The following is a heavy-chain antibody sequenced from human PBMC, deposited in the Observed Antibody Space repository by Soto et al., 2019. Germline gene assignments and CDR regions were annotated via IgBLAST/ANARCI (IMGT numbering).Heavy chain of an antibody. D-gene: IGHD2-2*01. J-gene: IGHJ5*02. Sequence: VQLQQWGAGLLKPSETLSLTCAVYGGSFGGFYWSWIRQPPGKGLEWVGEITHSGTKYNPSLKSRVTISVDKSKQQFSLKLTSLTAADTAVYYCATGFCSRTNCYNNWFDPWGPGTPVTVSS. CDR3: ATGFCSRTNCYNNWFDP. CDR1: GGSFGGFY. CDR2: ITHSGT. V-gene: IGHV4-34*01.